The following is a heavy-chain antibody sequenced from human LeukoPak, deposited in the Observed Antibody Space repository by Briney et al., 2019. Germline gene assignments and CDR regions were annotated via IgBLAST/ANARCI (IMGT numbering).Heavy chain of an antibody. CDR1: GFTFNNYE. J-gene: IGHJ4*02. D-gene: IGHD2-2*01. V-gene: IGHV3-48*03. Sequence: GGSLRLSCRASGFTFNNYEMNWVRQAPGKGLEWVSYITSSGSTMFYADSVKGRFTISRDNAKNSLYLQMNSLRAEDTAVYYCAKDRWYCPTTSCTGFNFDYWGQGTLVTVSS. CDR3: AKDRWYCPTTSCTGFNFDY. CDR2: ITSSGSTM.